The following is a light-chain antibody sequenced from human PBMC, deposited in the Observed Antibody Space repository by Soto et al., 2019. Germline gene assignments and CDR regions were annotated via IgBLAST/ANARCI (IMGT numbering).Light chain of an antibody. CDR2: GNN. CDR1: RSNIGAGYD. J-gene: IGLJ2*01. V-gene: IGLV1-40*01. Sequence: QSVLTQPPSVSGAPGQRVTISCTGSRSNIGAGYDVHWYQQLPGTAPKLLVHGNNDRPSGVPDRFSASKSGTSASLAITGLQVEDEADYYCQSFDSRLSGWVFGGGTKVTVL. CDR3: QSFDSRLSGWV.